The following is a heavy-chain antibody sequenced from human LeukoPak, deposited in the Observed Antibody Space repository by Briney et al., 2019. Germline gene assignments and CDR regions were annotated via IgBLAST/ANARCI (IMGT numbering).Heavy chain of an antibody. Sequence: GGSLRLSCAASGSTFSSHTMNWVRQAPGKGLEWISYISSTSSVIYYADSVKGRFTISRDNAKNSLYLQMNSLRAEDTAVYYCARGSSTSCYPDNWFDPWGQGTLVTVSS. CDR3: ARGSSTSCYPDNWFDP. D-gene: IGHD2-2*01. CDR1: GSTFSSHT. J-gene: IGHJ5*02. V-gene: IGHV3-21*05. CDR2: ISSTSSVI.